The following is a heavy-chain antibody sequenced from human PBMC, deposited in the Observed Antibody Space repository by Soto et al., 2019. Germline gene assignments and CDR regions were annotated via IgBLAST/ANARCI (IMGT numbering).Heavy chain of an antibody. Sequence: KASETLSLTCAVSGGSISSSNWWSWVRQPPGKGLEWIGEIYHSGSTNYNPSLKSRVTISVDKSKNQFSLKLSSVTAADTAVYYCARSVSSDSPSLRYWGQGTLVTVSS. V-gene: IGHV4-4*02. J-gene: IGHJ4*02. CDR1: GGSISSSNW. D-gene: IGHD2-21*02. CDR3: ARSVSSDSPSLRY. CDR2: IYHSGST.